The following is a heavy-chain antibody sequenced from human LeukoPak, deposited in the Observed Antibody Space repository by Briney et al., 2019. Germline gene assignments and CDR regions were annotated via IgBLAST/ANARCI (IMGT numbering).Heavy chain of an antibody. CDR3: ARGSSPRVWAVAGLIDY. CDR2: ISSSSSYI. J-gene: IGHJ4*02. Sequence: GGSLRLSCAASGFTFSSYSMNWVRQAPWKGLEWVSSISSSSSYIYYADSVKGRFTISRDNAKNSLYLQMNSLRAEDTAVYYCARGSSPRVWAVAGLIDYWGQGTLVTVSS. D-gene: IGHD6-19*01. CDR1: GFTFSSYS. V-gene: IGHV3-21*01.